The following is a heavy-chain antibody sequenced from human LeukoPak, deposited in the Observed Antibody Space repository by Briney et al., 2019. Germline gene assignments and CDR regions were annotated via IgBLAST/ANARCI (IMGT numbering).Heavy chain of an antibody. CDR3: ASLLTLYSYRYCSGGSCPSDY. V-gene: IGHV4-59*08. Sequence: SETLSLTCTVSGGSISSYYWSWIRQPPGKGLEWLGYIYYSGSTNYNPSLKSRVTISVDTSKNQFSLKLSSVTAADTAVYYCASLLTLYSYRYCSGGSCPSDYWGQGTLVTVSS. CDR2: IYYSGST. CDR1: GGSISSYY. J-gene: IGHJ4*02. D-gene: IGHD2-15*01.